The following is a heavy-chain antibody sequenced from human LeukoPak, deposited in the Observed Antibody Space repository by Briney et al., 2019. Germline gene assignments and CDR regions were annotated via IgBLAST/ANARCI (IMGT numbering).Heavy chain of an antibody. D-gene: IGHD5-12*01. J-gene: IGHJ6*03. CDR2: INHSGST. CDR3: ASGYSGYDFRLFNYYYYMDV. Sequence: SETLSLTCTVSGGSISSGSYYWSWIRQPAGRGLEWIGEINHSGSTNYNPSLKSRVTISVDTSKNQFSLKLSSVTAADTAVYYCASGYSGYDFRLFNYYYYMDVWGKGTTVTISS. CDR1: GGSISSGSYY. V-gene: IGHV4-61*09.